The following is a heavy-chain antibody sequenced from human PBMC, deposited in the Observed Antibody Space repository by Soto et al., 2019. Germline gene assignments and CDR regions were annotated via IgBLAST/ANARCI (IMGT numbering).Heavy chain of an antibody. J-gene: IGHJ4*02. CDR2: IYYSGST. D-gene: IGHD3-9*01. CDR1: GGSISRYS. V-gene: IGHV4-59*08. CDR3: ARMTGDNTFDY. Sequence: QVHLQESGPGLVKPSETLSLTCTVSGGSISRYSWSWVRQPPGEGLEWIGYIYYSGSTNYNPSLRSRVTISVDTSKYQISLKLSSVTAADTAVYYCARMTGDNTFDYWGQGTLVTVSS.